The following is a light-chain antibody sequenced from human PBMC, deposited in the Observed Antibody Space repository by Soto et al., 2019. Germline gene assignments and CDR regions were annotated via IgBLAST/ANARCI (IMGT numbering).Light chain of an antibody. CDR2: RAS. CDR3: QQYNTYWT. V-gene: IGKV1-5*03. J-gene: IGKJ1*01. Sequence: DIQMTQSPSTLSASVGDRVTITCRASQSIRMWLAWYQQKPGKAPKRLIYRASSLESGVPSRFSGSGSGTEFTLTISSLQPDDFATYYCQQYNTYWTFGQGTKVEIK. CDR1: QSIRMW.